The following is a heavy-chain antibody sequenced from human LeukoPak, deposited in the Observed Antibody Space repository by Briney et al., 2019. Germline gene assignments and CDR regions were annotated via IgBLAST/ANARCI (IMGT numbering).Heavy chain of an antibody. Sequence: PGGSLRLSCAASGFTFDDYAMHWVRQAPGKGLEWVSGISWNSGSIGYADSVKGRFTISRDNAKNSLYLQMNSLRAEDTALYYCAMGDSRVYYSPVGYWGQGPLVTVPS. CDR1: GFTFDDYA. V-gene: IGHV3-9*01. CDR3: AMGDSRVYYSPVGY. CDR2: ISWNSGSI. D-gene: IGHD3-22*01. J-gene: IGHJ4*02.